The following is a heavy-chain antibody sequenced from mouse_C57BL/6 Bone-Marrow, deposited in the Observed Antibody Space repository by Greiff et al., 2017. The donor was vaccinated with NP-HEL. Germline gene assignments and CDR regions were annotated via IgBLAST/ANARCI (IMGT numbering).Heavy chain of an antibody. CDR2: IYPRSGNT. J-gene: IGHJ3*01. CDR1: GYTFTSYG. D-gene: IGHD1-1*01. V-gene: IGHV1-81*01. Sequence: LQESGAELARPGASVKLSCKASGYTFTSYGISWVKQRTGQGLEWIGEIYPRSGNTYYNEKFKGKATLTADKSSSTAYMELRSLTSEDSAVYFCARDNYGSSFNWGQGTLVTVSA. CDR3: ARDNYGSSFN.